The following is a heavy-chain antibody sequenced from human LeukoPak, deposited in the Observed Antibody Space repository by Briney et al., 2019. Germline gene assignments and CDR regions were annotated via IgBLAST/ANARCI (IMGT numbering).Heavy chain of an antibody. CDR2: VSGSGGST. D-gene: IGHD3-22*01. CDR1: GLTFSIYG. J-gene: IGHJ4*02. Sequence: QPGGSLRLSCAASGLTFSIYGMSWVRQAPGKGLDWVSAVSGSGGSTHYADSVTGRFTISRDNSKNTLYLQMNSLRAEDTAVYYCAKDRYYDNTGDHYESEYWGQGTLVTVSS. CDR3: AKDRYYDNTGDHYESEY. V-gene: IGHV3-23*01.